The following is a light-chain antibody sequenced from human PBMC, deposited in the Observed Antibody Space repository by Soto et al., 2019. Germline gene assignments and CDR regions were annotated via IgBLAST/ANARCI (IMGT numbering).Light chain of an antibody. V-gene: IGKV1-8*01. J-gene: IGKJ1*01. CDR1: QGISSY. CDR3: LQHNSYRWT. Sequence: AIRMTQSPSSFSASTGDRATLTCRASQGISSYLAWYQQKPGKAPKLLIYATSTLQSGVPSRFSGSGSGTDFTLTISSLQPEDFATYYCLQHNSYRWTFGQGTKVDI. CDR2: ATS.